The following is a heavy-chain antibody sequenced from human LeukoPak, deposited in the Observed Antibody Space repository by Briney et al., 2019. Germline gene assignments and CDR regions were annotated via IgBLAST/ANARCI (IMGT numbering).Heavy chain of an antibody. CDR1: GYSFTSYW. Sequence: GESLKISCKGSGYSFTSYWIGWVRQMPGKGLEWMGIIYPGDSDTRYSPSFQGQVTISADKSISTVYLQWSSLKASDTAMYYCARGEAWFGELSYYFDYWGQGTLVTVSS. J-gene: IGHJ4*02. CDR3: ARGEAWFGELSYYFDY. CDR2: IYPGDSDT. D-gene: IGHD3-10*01. V-gene: IGHV5-51*01.